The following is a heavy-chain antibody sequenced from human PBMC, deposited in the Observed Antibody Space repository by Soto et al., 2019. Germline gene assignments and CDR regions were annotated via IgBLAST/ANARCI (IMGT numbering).Heavy chain of an antibody. J-gene: IGHJ4*02. Sequence: PGGSLRLSCAASGFTFSSYSMNWVRQAPGKGLEWVSSISSSSSYIYYAESVKGRITISRDNAKNSLYLQMNSLRAEDTAVYYCARGSLGIWGYFGWALDYWGQGTLVTVSS. CDR1: GFTFSSYS. CDR3: ARGSLGIWGYFGWALDY. V-gene: IGHV3-21*01. CDR2: ISSSSSYI. D-gene: IGHD3-9*01.